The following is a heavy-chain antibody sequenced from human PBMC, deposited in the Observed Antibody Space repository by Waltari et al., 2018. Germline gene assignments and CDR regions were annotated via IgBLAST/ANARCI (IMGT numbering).Heavy chain of an antibody. V-gene: IGHV3-72*01. Sequence: EVQLVESGGGLVQPGGSLRLSCAASGFTFSDHYMDWVRQAPGKGLEWVGRTRNKANSYTTEYAAYVKGRFTNSRDDSKNSLYLQMNSLKTEDTAVYYGVHSSSGAFDIWGQGTMVTVSS. CDR2: TRNKANSYTT. J-gene: IGHJ3*02. CDR1: GFTFSDHY. CDR3: VHSSSGAFDI. D-gene: IGHD6-13*01.